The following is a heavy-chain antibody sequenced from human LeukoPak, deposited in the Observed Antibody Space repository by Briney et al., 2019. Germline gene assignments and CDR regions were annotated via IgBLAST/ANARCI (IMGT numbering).Heavy chain of an antibody. V-gene: IGHV3-30*04. CDR1: GFTFSRHP. CDR3: AKDWSGSYYVSQFDY. J-gene: IGHJ4*02. CDR2: ILYDGSEK. Sequence: GGSLRLSCAASGFTFSRHPMHWVRQAPGKGLEWVAVILYDGSEKYYTESVKGRFTISRDNSKNTLYLQMNSLRAEDTAVYYCAKDWSGSYYVSQFDYWGQGTLVTVSS. D-gene: IGHD1-26*01.